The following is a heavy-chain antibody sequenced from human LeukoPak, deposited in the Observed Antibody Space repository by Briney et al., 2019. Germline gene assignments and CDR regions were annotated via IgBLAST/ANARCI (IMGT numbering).Heavy chain of an antibody. CDR1: GFTFSTYG. V-gene: IGHV3-30*18. Sequence: GGSLRLSCAASGFTFSTYGMHWVRQAPRKGLEWVALISYDGSGKYYTDSVKGRFTISRDNSKNTLYLQMNSLRPEDTALYYCANYYYYYGMGVWGQGTAVTVSS. J-gene: IGHJ6*02. CDR3: ANYYYYYGMGV. CDR2: ISYDGSGK.